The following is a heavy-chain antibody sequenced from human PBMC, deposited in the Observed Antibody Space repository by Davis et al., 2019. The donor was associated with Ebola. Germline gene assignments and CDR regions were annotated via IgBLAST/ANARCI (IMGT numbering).Heavy chain of an antibody. J-gene: IGHJ5*02. V-gene: IGHV4-59*08. Sequence: GSLRLSCTVSGASISSSYWSWIRQPPGKGLGWIGHMFSSGDTNYNPSLKSRVTISADTSKNQFSLKLKSVTAADTAVYYCARQTIEAIRENWLDPWGQGTLVTVSS. CDR1: GASISSSY. CDR3: ARQTIEAIRENWLDP. D-gene: IGHD6-13*01. CDR2: MFSSGDT.